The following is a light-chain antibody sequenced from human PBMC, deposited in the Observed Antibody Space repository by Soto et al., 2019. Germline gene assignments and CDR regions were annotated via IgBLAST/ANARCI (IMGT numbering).Light chain of an antibody. CDR3: QQTYSTPQT. CDR2: GAS. J-gene: IGKJ4*01. V-gene: IGKV1-39*01. CDR1: QNIGIY. Sequence: DIQMTQSPSSLSASVGDRVTIPCRVSQNIGIYLHWYQQKPGKAPKLLIYGASSLQSGVPSRFSGSGSGTDFTLTISSLQPEDFASYYCQQTYSTPQTFGGGTKVEIK.